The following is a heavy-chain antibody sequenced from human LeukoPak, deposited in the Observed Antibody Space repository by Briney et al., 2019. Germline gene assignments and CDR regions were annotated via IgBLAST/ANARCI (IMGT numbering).Heavy chain of an antibody. CDR3: ARASSGGLFDY. D-gene: IGHD6-6*01. V-gene: IGHV4-59*01. Sequence: SETLSLTCTVSGGSISSYYWSWIRQPPGKGLEWIGYIYYSGSTNYNPSLKSRVTISVDTSKNQFSLKLSSVTAADTAVYYCARASSGGLFDYWGQGTLVTVSS. CDR2: IYYSGST. CDR1: GGSISSYY. J-gene: IGHJ4*02.